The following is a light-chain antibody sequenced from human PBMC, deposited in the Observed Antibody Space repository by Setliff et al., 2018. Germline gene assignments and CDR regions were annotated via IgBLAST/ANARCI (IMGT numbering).Light chain of an antibody. V-gene: IGLV1-40*01. CDR1: SSNIGTGYD. Sequence: QSALTRPPSASGTPGQRVTISCAGRSSNIGTGYDVHWYQQLPGTAPKLLIYGNNIRPSGVPDRFSGSQSGTSASLAITGLHSEDEADCYCQSYDSSLSAYVFGTGTKVTVL. CDR2: GNN. J-gene: IGLJ1*01. CDR3: QSYDSSLSAYV.